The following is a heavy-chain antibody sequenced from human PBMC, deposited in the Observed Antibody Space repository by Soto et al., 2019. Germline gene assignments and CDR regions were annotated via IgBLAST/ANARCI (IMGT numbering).Heavy chain of an antibody. CDR3: ATDYYWAFGI. CDR1: GITFSNAR. D-gene: IGHD1-26*01. J-gene: IGHJ3*02. CDR2: IISKSDGGTA. V-gene: IGHV3-15*01. Sequence: VQLVASGGGLVKPGESLRLSCAGSGITFSNARMTWVRQAPGQGLEWVGRIISKSDGGTADYPAAVRGRFAISRDDSKNTLYLQLNSLKTEDTAVYYCATDYYWAFGIWGQGTMVTVSS.